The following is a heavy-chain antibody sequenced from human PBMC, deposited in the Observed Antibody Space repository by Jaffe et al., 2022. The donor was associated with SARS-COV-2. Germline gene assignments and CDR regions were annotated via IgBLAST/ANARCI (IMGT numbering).Heavy chain of an antibody. Sequence: EVQLVESGGGLVKPGGSLRLSCAASGFTFSSYSMNWVRQAPGKGLEWVSSISSSSSYIYYADSVKGRFTISRDNAKNSLYLQMNSLRAEDTAVYYCARARIAVAGTGVFDYWGQGTLVTVSS. CDR2: ISSSSSYI. V-gene: IGHV3-21*01. D-gene: IGHD6-19*01. CDR1: GFTFSSYS. J-gene: IGHJ4*02. CDR3: ARARIAVAGTGVFDY.